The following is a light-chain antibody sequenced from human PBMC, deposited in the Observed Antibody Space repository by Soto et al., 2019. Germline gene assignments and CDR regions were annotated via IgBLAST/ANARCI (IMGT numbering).Light chain of an antibody. CDR1: QSIIRY. J-gene: IGKJ5*01. CDR3: QQSYGTPIT. Sequence: IQMTQSPSSLSASVGDRVTITCRTSQSIIRYLNWYQQKPGKAPNLLIYVASSLQSEVPSRFSGSGSGTDFTLTITSLQPEDFATYYCQQSYGTPITFGQGTRLEIK. CDR2: VAS. V-gene: IGKV1-39*01.